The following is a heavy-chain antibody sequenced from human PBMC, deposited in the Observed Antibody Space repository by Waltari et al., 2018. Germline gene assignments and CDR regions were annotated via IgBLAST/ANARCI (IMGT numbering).Heavy chain of an antibody. V-gene: IGHV4-39*01. CDR3: ARQEYYYVKGYFDL. CDR1: GGSIISAAYY. CDR2: MYYSGST. J-gene: IGHJ2*01. D-gene: IGHD3-10*01. Sequence: QLQLQESGPGLVKPSETLSLTCVVSGGSIISAAYYWGWVRQPPGKGLEFIGSMYYSGSTYYNPSLKSRVTISVDTSQNQFSLRLSSVTAADTDVYYCARQEYYYVKGYFDLWGRGTLVTVSS.